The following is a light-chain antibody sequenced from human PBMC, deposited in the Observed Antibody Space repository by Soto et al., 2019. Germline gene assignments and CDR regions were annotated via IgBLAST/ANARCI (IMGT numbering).Light chain of an antibody. CDR3: QQYNNWPFS. Sequence: DIVLTQSPGTLSVSPGDRVTLSCRASQTIYSNVAWYQQRPGQSPRLLIYDVSIRATGVPARFSGTGSETDCTLTISGLQSEDAAVYFCQQYNNWPFSFGQGTRLEIK. V-gene: IGKV3-15*01. J-gene: IGKJ5*01. CDR1: QTIYSN. CDR2: DVS.